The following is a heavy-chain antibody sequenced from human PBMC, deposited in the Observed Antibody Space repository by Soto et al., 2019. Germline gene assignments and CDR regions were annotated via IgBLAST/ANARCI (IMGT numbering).Heavy chain of an antibody. CDR2: MNPDSGHA. Sequence: QVQLVQSGAEVKKPGASVKVSCKASGYTFTNSDINWVRQAPGQGLQWMGWMNPDSGHAAYAQKFQGRVTLTTSTSTSTVYMEMRSLGSEDTAVYYCARRPPCSGGICEYGLDNWGQGTLVTVSS. CDR3: ARRPPCSGGICEYGLDN. J-gene: IGHJ4*02. V-gene: IGHV1-8*01. CDR1: GYTFTNSD. D-gene: IGHD6-25*01.